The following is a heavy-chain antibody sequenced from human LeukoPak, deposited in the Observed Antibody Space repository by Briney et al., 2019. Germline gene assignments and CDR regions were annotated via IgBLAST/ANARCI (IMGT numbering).Heavy chain of an antibody. Sequence: GGSLRLSCAASGFTFSSYGMDWVRQAPGKGLEWLANIREDESEINYVDSVKGRFTISRDNARNSLYLQMTSLRPEDTAVYYCAREHRSRLDWGQGTLVTVSS. V-gene: IGHV3-7*01. CDR1: GFTFSSYG. D-gene: IGHD1-14*01. CDR3: AREHRSRLD. J-gene: IGHJ4*02. CDR2: IREDESEI.